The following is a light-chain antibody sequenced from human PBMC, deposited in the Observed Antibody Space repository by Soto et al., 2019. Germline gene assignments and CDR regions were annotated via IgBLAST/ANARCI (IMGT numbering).Light chain of an antibody. CDR3: QQYDNLPRGFT. V-gene: IGKV1-33*01. CDR1: QDISNY. CDR2: DAS. Sequence: DIQMTQSPSSLSASVGDRVTITCQASQDISNYLTWYQQKPGKAPKLLIYDASNLETGVPSRFSGSGSGTDFTFTISSLQPEDIATYYRQQYDNLPRGFTFGPGTKVDIK. J-gene: IGKJ3*01.